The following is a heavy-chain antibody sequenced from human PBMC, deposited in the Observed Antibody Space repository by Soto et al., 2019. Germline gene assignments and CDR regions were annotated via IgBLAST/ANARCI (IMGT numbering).Heavy chain of an antibody. J-gene: IGHJ3*02. CDR1: GFTFSSYA. Sequence: GGSLRLSCAASGFTFSSYAMSWVRQAPGKGLEWVSAISGSGGSTYYEDSVKGRFTISRVNSKNTLYLQRNSLRAEDTAVYYCAKEPVGEYHIVVVVAASDAFDIWGQGTMVTVSS. D-gene: IGHD2-15*01. CDR3: AKEPVGEYHIVVVVAASDAFDI. V-gene: IGHV3-23*01. CDR2: ISGSGGST.